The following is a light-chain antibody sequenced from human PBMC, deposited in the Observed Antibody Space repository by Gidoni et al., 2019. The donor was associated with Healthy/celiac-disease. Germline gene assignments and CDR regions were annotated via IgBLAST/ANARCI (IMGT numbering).Light chain of an antibody. CDR1: QSVLYSPNNKNY. CDR3: QQYYSTPPF. Sequence: ERATINCKSSQSVLYSPNNKNYLAWYQQKPGQPPKLLIYWASTRESGVPDRFSGSGSGTDFTLTISSLQAEDVAVYYCQQYYSTPPFFGQGTKLEIK. CDR2: WAS. V-gene: IGKV4-1*01. J-gene: IGKJ2*01.